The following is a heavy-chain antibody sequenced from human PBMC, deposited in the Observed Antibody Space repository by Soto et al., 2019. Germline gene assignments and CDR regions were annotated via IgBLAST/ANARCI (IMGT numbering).Heavy chain of an antibody. D-gene: IGHD3-16*01. Sequence: PSETLSLTCTVSGASISGFYWSWIRKSAGKGLEWIGRIYATGTTDYNPSLKSRVMMSVDTSKKQFSLKLRSVTAADTAVYYCVGEERKFWGIWFAPGGK. CDR3: VGEERKFWGIWFAP. CDR1: GASISGFY. V-gene: IGHV4-4*07. CDR2: IYATGTT. J-gene: IGHJ5*02.